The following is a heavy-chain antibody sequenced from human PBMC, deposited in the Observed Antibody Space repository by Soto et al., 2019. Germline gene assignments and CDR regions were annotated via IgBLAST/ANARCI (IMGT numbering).Heavy chain of an antibody. V-gene: IGHV1-18*04. CDR1: GYTFTTYG. Sequence: QVQLVQSGAEVKKPGASVKVSCKASGYTFTTYGITWVRQAPGQGLEWMGWISAYSGNTNYAQKLQVRLTVTTDTSTITAYMDLRSLRSDDTAVYYCARVVKAGDYGDYGRYYFDYWGHGTLVTVSS. CDR3: ARVVKAGDYGDYGRYYFDY. J-gene: IGHJ4*01. CDR2: ISAYSGNT. D-gene: IGHD4-17*01.